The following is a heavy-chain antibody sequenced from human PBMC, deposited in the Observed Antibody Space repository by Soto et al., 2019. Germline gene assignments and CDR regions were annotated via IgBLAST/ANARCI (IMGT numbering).Heavy chain of an antibody. CDR3: AKGITMVRGVIIAGLYYGMDV. Sequence: GGSLRLSCAASGFTFSSYAMSWVRQAPGKGLEWVSAISGSGGSTYYADSVKGRFTISRDNSKNTLYLQMNSLRAEDTAVYYCAKGITMVRGVIIAGLYYGMDVWGQGTTVTVSS. CDR1: GFTFSSYA. CDR2: ISGSGGST. V-gene: IGHV3-23*01. D-gene: IGHD3-10*01. J-gene: IGHJ6*01.